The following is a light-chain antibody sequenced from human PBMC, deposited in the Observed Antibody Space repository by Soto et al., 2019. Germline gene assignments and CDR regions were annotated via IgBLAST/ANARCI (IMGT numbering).Light chain of an antibody. J-gene: IGKJ5*01. CDR3: QQRSNWPGT. CDR1: QSVRSY. CDR2: DAS. Sequence: EIVLTQSPATLSLSPGERATLSCRASQSVRSYLAWYQQKPGQAPRSLIYDASNRATGIPARFSGSGSGTDFTLTISRLEPEDFEVYYCQQRSNWPGTFGQGTRLEIK. V-gene: IGKV3-11*01.